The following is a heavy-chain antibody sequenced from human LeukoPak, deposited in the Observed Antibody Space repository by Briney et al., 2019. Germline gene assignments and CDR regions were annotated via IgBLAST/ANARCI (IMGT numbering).Heavy chain of an antibody. Sequence: ASQKLSCKASGYTFNSSDINWVRHAPGQPLHWMAWINPNSGNTGYAQKLQGRVTMTRHTSISTAYMQLSSLRSEDTAVYYCARFFYDSSGYYLGNWGQGTLVTVSS. CDR3: ARFFYDSSGYYLGN. D-gene: IGHD3-22*01. CDR2: INPNSGNT. CDR1: GYTFNSSD. J-gene: IGHJ4*02. V-gene: IGHV1-8*01.